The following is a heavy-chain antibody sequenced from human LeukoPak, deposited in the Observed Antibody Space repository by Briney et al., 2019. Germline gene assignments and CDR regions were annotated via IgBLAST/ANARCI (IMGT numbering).Heavy chain of an antibody. D-gene: IGHD3-16*01. V-gene: IGHV1-69*06. CDR1: GGTFNSYA. CDR2: IIPIFGTA. J-gene: IGHJ4*02. CDR3: ARDPGYDYVWGSFFDY. Sequence: SVKVSCKASGGTFNSYAISWVRQAPGQGLEWMGGIIPIFGTANYAQKFQGRVTITADKSTSTAYMELSSLRSEDTAVYYCARDPGYDYVWGSFFDYWGQGTLVTVSS.